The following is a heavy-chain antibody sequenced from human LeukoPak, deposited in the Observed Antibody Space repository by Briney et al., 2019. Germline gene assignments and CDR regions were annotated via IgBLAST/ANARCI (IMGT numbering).Heavy chain of an antibody. J-gene: IGHJ4*02. D-gene: IGHD6-19*01. CDR1: GGSINSYY. CDR3: ASLGGQWLFDY. V-gene: IGHV4-59*01. Sequence: PSETLSLTCTVSGGSINSYYWSWIRQPPGKGLEWIGYIYYSGSTNYNPSLKSRVTISVDTSKNQFSLKLSSVTAADTAVYYCASLGGQWLFDYWGQGTLVTVSS. CDR2: IYYSGST.